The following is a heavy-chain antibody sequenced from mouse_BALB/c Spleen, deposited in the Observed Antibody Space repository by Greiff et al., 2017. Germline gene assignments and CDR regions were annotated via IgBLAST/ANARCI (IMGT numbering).Heavy chain of an antibody. CDR2: ISSGSSTI. V-gene: IGHV5-17*02. J-gene: IGHJ4*01. CDR3: ARRGYDYDRAMDY. D-gene: IGHD2-4*01. CDR1: GFTFSSFG. Sequence: EVNVVESGGGLVQPGGSRKLSCAASGFTFSSFGMHWVRQAPEKGLEWVAYISSGSSTIYYADTVKGRFTISRDNPKNTLFLQMTSLRSEDTAMYYCARRGYDYDRAMDYWGQGTSVTVSS.